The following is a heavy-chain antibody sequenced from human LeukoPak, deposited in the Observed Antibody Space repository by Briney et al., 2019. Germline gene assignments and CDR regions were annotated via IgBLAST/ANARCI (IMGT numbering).Heavy chain of an antibody. J-gene: IGHJ4*02. CDR2: IHPDGSTT. Sequence: GGSLRLSCAASGFTFRSYWMHWIRQVPGKGLVWVSRIHPDGSTTNYADSVKGRFTISRDSAKNTLYLQMNSLTDEDTGVYYCARGGSGNSYDEFTYWGQGSLVTVSS. D-gene: IGHD5-18*01. CDR3: ARGGSGNSYDEFTY. CDR1: GFTFRSYW. V-gene: IGHV3-74*01.